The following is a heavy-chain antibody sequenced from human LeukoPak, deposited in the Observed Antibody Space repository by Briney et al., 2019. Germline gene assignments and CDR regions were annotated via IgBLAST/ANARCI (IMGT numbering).Heavy chain of an antibody. CDR3: ARSTAGFDY. Sequence: GGSLRLSCAASGFSFGSYWIAWVRQAPGKGLEWVANIKEDGSEKYYVDSVKGRFTISRDNAKNSLSLQMGSLRAEDTAVYYCARSTAGFDYWGQGTLVTVSS. V-gene: IGHV3-7*01. CDR1: GFSFGSYW. CDR2: IKEDGSEK. J-gene: IGHJ4*02. D-gene: IGHD1-1*01.